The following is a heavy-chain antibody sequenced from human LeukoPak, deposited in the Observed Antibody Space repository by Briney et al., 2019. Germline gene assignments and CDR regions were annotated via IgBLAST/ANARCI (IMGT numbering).Heavy chain of an antibody. CDR3: ASQLVDTAMVPTYFDY. CDR1: GGSINSYY. Sequence: PSETLSLTCTVSGGSINSYYWSWIRQPPGKGLEWIGSIYYSGSTYYNPSLKSRVTISVDTSKNQFSLKLSSVTAADTAVYYCASQLVDTAMVPTYFDYWGQGTLVTVSS. V-gene: IGHV4-39*07. CDR2: IYYSGST. J-gene: IGHJ4*02. D-gene: IGHD5-18*01.